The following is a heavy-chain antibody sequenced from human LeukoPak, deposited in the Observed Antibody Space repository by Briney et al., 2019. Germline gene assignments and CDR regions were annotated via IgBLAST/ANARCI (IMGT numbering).Heavy chain of an antibody. V-gene: IGHV3-7*01. Sequence: GGSLRLSCAASGFTFSTYWLSWVRQAPGKGLEWVANIKQDGSEKYYVDSVEGRFTISRDNSKNSLYLQMYSLRAEDTAVYYCARGIWNDGLALDYWGQGTLIIVSS. D-gene: IGHD1-1*01. J-gene: IGHJ4*02. CDR2: IKQDGSEK. CDR1: GFTFSTYW. CDR3: ARGIWNDGLALDY.